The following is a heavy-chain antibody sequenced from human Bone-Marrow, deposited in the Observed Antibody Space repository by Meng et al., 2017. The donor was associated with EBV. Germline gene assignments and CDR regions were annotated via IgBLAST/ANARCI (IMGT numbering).Heavy chain of an antibody. J-gene: IGHJ4*02. Sequence: EVLLVGPGGGFVQPGGSLTLSCAASGFHLSNYWMHWVRQVPGRGLVWVSRINVDGSDTIYADSVKGRFTIYRDNGKNTLYLQMNSLSADDTAVYYCSRSNWYPDYWGQGTLVTVSS. CDR1: GFHLSNYW. CDR3: SRSNWYPDY. CDR2: INVDGSDT. V-gene: IGHV3-74*01. D-gene: IGHD6-13*01.